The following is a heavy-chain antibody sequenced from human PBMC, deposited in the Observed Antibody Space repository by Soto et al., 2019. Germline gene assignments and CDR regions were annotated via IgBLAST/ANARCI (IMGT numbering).Heavy chain of an antibody. CDR3: ARVRGRLFDY. Sequence: SQTLSLTCAISGDTVSNNNVAWSWISQSPSRGLEWLGRTYYRSKWYNDYAESVKSRITINPDTSKNQFSLQLNSVTPDDTAVYYCARVRGRLFDYWGQGTLVTVSS. J-gene: IGHJ4*02. CDR1: GDTVSNNNVA. V-gene: IGHV6-1*01. CDR2: TYYRSKWYN.